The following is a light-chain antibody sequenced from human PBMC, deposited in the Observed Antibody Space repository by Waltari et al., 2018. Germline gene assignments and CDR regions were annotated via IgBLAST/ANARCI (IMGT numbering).Light chain of an antibody. V-gene: IGLV4-69*01. Sequence: QLVLTQSPSASASLGASIKLTCTLSSGHSSNIIAWLQQQPEKGPRYLMKVNSDGTHSKGDEIPDRFSGSSSGAERYLPISNLQSEDEADYYCQTGGHGTWVFGGGTKVTVL. CDR1: SGHSSNI. J-gene: IGLJ3*02. CDR2: VNSDGTH. CDR3: QTGGHGTWV.